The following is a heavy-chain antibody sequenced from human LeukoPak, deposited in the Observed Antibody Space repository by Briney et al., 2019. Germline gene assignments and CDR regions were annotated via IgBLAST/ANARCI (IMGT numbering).Heavy chain of an antibody. Sequence: GESLKISRKVSGDRFTSYWIGWVRQMPGKGLECMGTIYPGDSDTRYSPSFQGQVTISADRSINTAYLQWNSLKASDTAMYYCVKHRGGNGWYFDLWGRGTLVIVSS. CDR1: GDRFTSYW. CDR3: VKHRGGNGWYFDL. CDR2: IYPGDSDT. V-gene: IGHV5-51*01. J-gene: IGHJ2*01. D-gene: IGHD2-15*01.